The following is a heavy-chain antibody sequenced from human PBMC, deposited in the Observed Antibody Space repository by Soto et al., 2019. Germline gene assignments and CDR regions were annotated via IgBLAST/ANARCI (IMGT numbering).Heavy chain of an antibody. J-gene: IGHJ6*02. D-gene: IGHD3-10*01. CDR3: ARNGTYGSSRSHYSGMDV. V-gene: IGHV1-69*13. Sequence: SVKVSCKASGGTFDKFIMSWVRQTPGRGLEWMGGIVPMLGTPTYAEKFKGRVRISATGSATTTYMEVTSLRSEDTAIYYCARNGTYGSSRSHYSGMDVWGQGTTVTVSS. CDR2: IVPMLGTP. CDR1: GGTFDKFI.